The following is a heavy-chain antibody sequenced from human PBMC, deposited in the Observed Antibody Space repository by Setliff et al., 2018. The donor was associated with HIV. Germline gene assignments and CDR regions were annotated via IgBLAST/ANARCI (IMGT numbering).Heavy chain of an antibody. J-gene: IGHJ4*02. D-gene: IGHD3-10*01. V-gene: IGHV4-34*01. CDR1: GGSFSDYY. CDR2: IKHSGST. CDR3: AGHFYYSGSGIWAGLDS. Sequence: SETLSLTCAVHGGSFSDYYWTWIRQPPGKGLEWIGEIKHSGSTNYNPSLKSRVTISVDTAKNQFSLNLTSVTAADTAVYYCAGHFYYSGSGIWAGLDSWGQGTLVTVSS.